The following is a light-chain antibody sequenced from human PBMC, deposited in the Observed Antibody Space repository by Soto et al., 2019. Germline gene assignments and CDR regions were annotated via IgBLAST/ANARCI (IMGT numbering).Light chain of an antibody. Sequence: DIQMTQSQSSVSASVVDRVTIICRASQGLSTYLAWYQQKPGKAPKLLIYAASNLQSGVPSRFSGSGSGTDFTLTISSLQPEDFATYYCLSGHSRPFGGGTKVDIK. V-gene: IGKV1-12*02. J-gene: IGKJ4*01. CDR2: AAS. CDR3: LSGHSRP. CDR1: QGLSTY.